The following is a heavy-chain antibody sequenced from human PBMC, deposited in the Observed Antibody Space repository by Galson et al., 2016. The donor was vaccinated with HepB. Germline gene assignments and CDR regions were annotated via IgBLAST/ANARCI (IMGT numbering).Heavy chain of an antibody. D-gene: IGHD6-13*01. CDR2: VYYTGRI. CDR1: GGSISGYY. Sequence: SETLSLTCTVSGGSISGYYWSWIRQPPGKGLEFIGYVYYTGRINYNPSLGSRVTISVDTSKNQFSLNLNSVTAADTAVYYCAGANQGTAADGIDSWGQGTLVTVSS. V-gene: IGHV4-59*01. CDR3: AGANQGTAADGIDS. J-gene: IGHJ4*02.